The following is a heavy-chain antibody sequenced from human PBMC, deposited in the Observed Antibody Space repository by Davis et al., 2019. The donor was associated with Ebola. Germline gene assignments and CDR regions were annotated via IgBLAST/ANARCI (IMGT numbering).Heavy chain of an antibody. V-gene: IGHV4-59*12. CDR1: GGSISSYY. Sequence: SETLSLTCTVPGGSISSYYWSWIRQPPGKGLEWIGYIYYIGSTNYNPSLKSRVTISVDTSKNQFSLKLSSVTAADTAVYYCAREAYDIVTGYPNWFDPWGQGTLVTVSS. CDR3: AREAYDIVTGYPNWFDP. J-gene: IGHJ5*02. CDR2: IYYIGST. D-gene: IGHD3-9*01.